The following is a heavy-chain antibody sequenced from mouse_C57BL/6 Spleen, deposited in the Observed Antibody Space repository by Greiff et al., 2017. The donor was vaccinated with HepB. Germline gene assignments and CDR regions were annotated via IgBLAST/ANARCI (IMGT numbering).Heavy chain of an antibody. CDR3: ARSDSFDY. CDR1: GYTFTSYW. V-gene: IGHV1-59*01. CDR2: IDPSDSYT. Sequence: QVQLQQPGAELVRPGTSVKLSCKASGYTFTSYWMHWVKQRPGQGLEWIGVIDPSDSYTNYNQKFKGKATLTVDTSSSTAYMQLSSLTSEDSAVYYCARSDSFDYWGQGTTLTVSS. J-gene: IGHJ2*01. D-gene: IGHD2-12*01.